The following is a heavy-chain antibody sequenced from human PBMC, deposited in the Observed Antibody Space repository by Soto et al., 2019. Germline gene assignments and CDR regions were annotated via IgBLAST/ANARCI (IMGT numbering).Heavy chain of an antibody. D-gene: IGHD3-10*01. CDR1: GFTFSDYN. CDR3: TRAGDGLDV. Sequence: EAQLVESGGGLVQPGGSLTLSCATSGFTFSDYNVHWVRQASGKGLEWVAHIRSRANNFSTAYAASVRGRFTISRDDSKNTAYLQTNSLKTEDTAVYYCTRAGDGLDVWGQGTTVTVSS. J-gene: IGHJ6*02. V-gene: IGHV3-73*02. CDR2: IRSRANNFST.